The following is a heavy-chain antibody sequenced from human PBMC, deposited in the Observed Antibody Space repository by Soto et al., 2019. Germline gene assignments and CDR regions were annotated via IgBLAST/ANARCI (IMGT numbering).Heavy chain of an antibody. CDR3: ARDSPASLLWLSGPAGYYGMDV. CDR2: ISAYNGNT. Sequence: ASVKVSCKASGYTFTIYGISGVRQSPLQGLDWMGWISAYNGNTNYAQKLQGRVTMTTDTSTSTAYMELRSLRSDDTAVYYCARDSPASLLWLSGPAGYYGMDVWGQGTTVTVSS. D-gene: IGHD5-18*01. V-gene: IGHV1-18*04. CDR1: GYTFTIYG. J-gene: IGHJ6*02.